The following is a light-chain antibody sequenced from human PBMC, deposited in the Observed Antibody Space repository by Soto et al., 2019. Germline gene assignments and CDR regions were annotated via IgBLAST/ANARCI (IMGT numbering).Light chain of an antibody. CDR3: HSYDTSLSGSL. Sequence: SVLTQPPSVSGAPGQRVTISCTGNTSNIAAGFDVHWYQQLPGTAPKLLIYGNNNRPSGVPDRFSGSESGTSASLAITGLQAEDEADYYCHSYDTSLSGSLFGGGTKLTVL. CDR2: GNN. V-gene: IGLV1-40*01. J-gene: IGLJ2*01. CDR1: TSNIAAGFD.